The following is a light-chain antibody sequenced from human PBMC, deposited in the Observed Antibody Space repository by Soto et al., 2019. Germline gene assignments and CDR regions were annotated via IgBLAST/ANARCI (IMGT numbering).Light chain of an antibody. J-gene: IGKJ4*01. CDR3: QHFHNLPVT. CDR1: EDINNN. CDR2: DAS. Sequence: DIQMTQSPSSLSASVGDRVTITCQASEDINNNLNWYQQKPGEAPKLLISDASNLETGGPSMFSGGGSVTHFTFTISSLQPEDIATYYCQHFHNLPVTFGGGTKVEMK. V-gene: IGKV1-33*01.